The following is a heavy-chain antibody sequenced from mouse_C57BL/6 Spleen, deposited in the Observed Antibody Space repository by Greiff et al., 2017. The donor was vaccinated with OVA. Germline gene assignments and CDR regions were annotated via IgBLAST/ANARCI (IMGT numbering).Heavy chain of an antibody. V-gene: IGHV1-52*01. J-gene: IGHJ4*01. CDR1: GYTFTSYW. Sequence: QVQLKQPGAELVRPGSSVKLSCKASGYTFTSYWMHWVKQRPIQGLEWIGNIDPSDSETHYNQKFKDKATLTVDKSSSTAYMQLSSLTSEDSAVYYCARETGTRAMDYWGQGTSVTVSS. CDR3: ARETGTRAMDY. D-gene: IGHD4-1*01. CDR2: IDPSDSET.